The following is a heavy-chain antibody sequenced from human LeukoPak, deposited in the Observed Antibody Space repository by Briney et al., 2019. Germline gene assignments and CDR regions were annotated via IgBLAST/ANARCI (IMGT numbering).Heavy chain of an antibody. J-gene: IGHJ4*02. V-gene: IGHV1-2*07. Sequence: ASVKVSCKASGYTFTGYYMHWVRQAPGQGLEWMGWINPNSGGTNYAHKFKGRVTMTRDTSSSTANMELSRLRSDDTAVYYCARSPGYDVDPEFDYWGQGTLVTVSS. D-gene: IGHD5-18*01. CDR3: ARSPGYDVDPEFDY. CDR1: GYTFTGYY. CDR2: INPNSGGT.